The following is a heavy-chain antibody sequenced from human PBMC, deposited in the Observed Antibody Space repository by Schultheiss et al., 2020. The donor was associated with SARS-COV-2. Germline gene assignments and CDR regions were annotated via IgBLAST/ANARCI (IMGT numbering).Heavy chain of an antibody. J-gene: IGHJ4*02. V-gene: IGHV3-23*01. D-gene: IGHD5-24*01. Sequence: GGSLRLSCAASGFTFSSYAMSWVRQAPGKGLEWVSAISGSGGSTYYADSVKGRFTISRDNSKNTLYLQMNSLRAEDTAVYYCAKEPLAIGVASITDGRDYWGQGTLVTGSS. CDR2: ISGSGGST. CDR3: AKEPLAIGVASITDGRDY. CDR1: GFTFSSYA.